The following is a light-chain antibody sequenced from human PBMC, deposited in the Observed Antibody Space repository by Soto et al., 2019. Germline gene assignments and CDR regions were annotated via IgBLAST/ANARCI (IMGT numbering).Light chain of an antibody. Sequence: QSALTQPASVSGSPGQSITISCTGTSSNVGGYNYVSWYQQHPGKAPKLMIYDVSNRPSGVSNRFSGSKSANTASLTVSGLQAVDEADYYCSSYTISSTVVFGGGTKLTVL. CDR3: SSYTISSTVV. V-gene: IGLV2-14*01. J-gene: IGLJ2*01. CDR1: SSNVGGYNY. CDR2: DVS.